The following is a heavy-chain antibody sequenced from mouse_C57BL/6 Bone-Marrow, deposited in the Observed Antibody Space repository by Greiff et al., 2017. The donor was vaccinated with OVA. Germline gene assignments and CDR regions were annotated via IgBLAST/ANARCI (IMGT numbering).Heavy chain of an antibody. CDR1: GYSFTDYN. V-gene: IGHV1-39*01. J-gene: IGHJ2*01. D-gene: IGHD1-1*01. CDR2: INPNYGTT. CDR3: ARHYYGSSYGYFDY. Sequence: EVKLQQSGPELVKPGASVKISCKASGYSFTDYNMNWVKQSNGKSLEWIGVINPNYGTTSYNQKFKGKATLTVDQSSSTAYMQLNSLTSEDSAVYYCARHYYGSSYGYFDYWGQGTTLTVSS.